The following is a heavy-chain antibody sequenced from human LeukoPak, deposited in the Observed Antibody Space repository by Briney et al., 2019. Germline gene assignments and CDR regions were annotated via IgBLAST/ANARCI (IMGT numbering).Heavy chain of an antibody. CDR3: TRGPIQLWLYHGMDV. CDR2: IRSKTYGGTT. J-gene: IGHJ6*02. Sequence: GGSLRLSCTVSGFTFGDNAMSWVCQAPGKGLEWVGFIRSKTYGGTTEYAASVKGRFIISRDDPTSIAYLQMNSLKTEDTAVYYCTRGPIQLWLYHGMDVWGQGTTVTVSS. V-gene: IGHV3-49*04. D-gene: IGHD5-18*01. CDR1: GFTFGDNA.